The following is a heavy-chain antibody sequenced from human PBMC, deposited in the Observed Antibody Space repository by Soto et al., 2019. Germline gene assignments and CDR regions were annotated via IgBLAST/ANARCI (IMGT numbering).Heavy chain of an antibody. D-gene: IGHD4-4*01. CDR2: ISGSGGST. J-gene: IGHJ6*02. CDR3: AKGRGYSNYYSGMDV. V-gene: IGHV3-23*01. CDR1: GFTFSSYA. Sequence: GGSLRLSCAASGFTFSSYAMSWVRQAPGKGLEWVSAISGSGGSTYYADSVKGRFTISRDNSKNTLYLQMNSLRAEDTAVYYCAKGRGYSNYYSGMDVWGQETTVTVSS.